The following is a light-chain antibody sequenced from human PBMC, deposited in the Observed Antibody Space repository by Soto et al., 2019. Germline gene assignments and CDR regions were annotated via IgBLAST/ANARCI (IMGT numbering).Light chain of an antibody. CDR2: GAS. Sequence: EILMTQSPATLSVSPGERATLSCRASQTISSNLAWYQHKPGQAPRLLFYGASNRATGIPARFTGSGSGTEFTLTISSLQSEDFAVYSCQQYDNWPPTFGGGPKVDIK. CDR1: QTISSN. CDR3: QQYDNWPPT. V-gene: IGKV3-15*01. J-gene: IGKJ4*01.